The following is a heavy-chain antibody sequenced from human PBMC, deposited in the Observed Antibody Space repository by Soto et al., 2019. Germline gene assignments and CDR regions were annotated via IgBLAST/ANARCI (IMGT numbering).Heavy chain of an antibody. V-gene: IGHV4-59*01. CDR3: ARGRTVRNYADDSSDYFYFFDY. CDR2: VYYTGST. D-gene: IGHD3-22*01. CDR1: GDSISTSY. J-gene: IGHJ4*02. Sequence: SETLSLTCTVSGDSISTSYWGWMRQSPGKELEWIGYVYYTGSTNYNPSLKSRVTISVDRSKNQFFLKLTSANAADTAVYYCARGRTVRNYADDSSDYFYFFDYWGQGTQVTVSS.